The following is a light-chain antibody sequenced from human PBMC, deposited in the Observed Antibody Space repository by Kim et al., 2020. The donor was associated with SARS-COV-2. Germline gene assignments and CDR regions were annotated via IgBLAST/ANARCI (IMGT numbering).Light chain of an antibody. J-gene: IGKJ2*01. V-gene: IGKV3-20*01. CDR1: QSVSNTY. Sequence: EIVLTQSPGTLSLSPGERATLPCRASQSVSNTYLAWYQQKPGQAPRLLIYGASSRATGIPDRFSGSGSGTDFTLTISRLEPEDFAVYYCQQYGNSPYTFGQGTKLEI. CDR3: QQYGNSPYT. CDR2: GAS.